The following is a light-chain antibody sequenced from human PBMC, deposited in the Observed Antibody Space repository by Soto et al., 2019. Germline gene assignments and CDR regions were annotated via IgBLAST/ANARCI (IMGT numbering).Light chain of an antibody. Sequence: QAVVTQPPSASGTPGQRVTISCSGSSSNIGSNTVNWYQQLPGRAPKLLIYSHNQRPSGVPDRISGSKSGTSASLAISGLQSEDEAAYYCAAWDDSLNGCVFGTGTKVTVL. CDR1: SSNIGSNT. CDR2: SHN. CDR3: AAWDDSLNGCV. J-gene: IGLJ1*01. V-gene: IGLV1-44*01.